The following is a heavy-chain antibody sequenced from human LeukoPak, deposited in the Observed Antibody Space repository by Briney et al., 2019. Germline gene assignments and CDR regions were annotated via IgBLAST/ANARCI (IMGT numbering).Heavy chain of an antibody. CDR1: GGSISGAY. J-gene: IGHJ6*03. V-gene: IGHV4-4*07. CDR3: ARVSIMGLVIPERGYRAV. D-gene: IGHD3-16*02. Sequence: PSETLSLTCSVSGGSISGAYWAWVRQPAGKGLEWIGRIYATGDTNYNPSLKSRVTMSADRSKNQFSLKLTSVTAADTAVYYCARVSIMGLVIPERGYRAVWGGGTTVTVPS. CDR2: IYATGDT.